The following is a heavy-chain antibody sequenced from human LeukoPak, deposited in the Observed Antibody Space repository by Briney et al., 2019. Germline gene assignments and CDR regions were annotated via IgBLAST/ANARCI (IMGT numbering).Heavy chain of an antibody. D-gene: IGHD6-25*01. J-gene: IGHJ4*02. Sequence: QTGGSLRLSCAASGFTVSSNYMSWVRQAPGKGLEWVSVIYSGGSTYYADSVKGRFTISRDNSKNTLYPQMNSLRAEDTAIYYCARDPKAAYFDYWGQGTLVTVSS. CDR2: IYSGGST. CDR1: GFTVSSNY. CDR3: ARDPKAAYFDY. V-gene: IGHV3-66*01.